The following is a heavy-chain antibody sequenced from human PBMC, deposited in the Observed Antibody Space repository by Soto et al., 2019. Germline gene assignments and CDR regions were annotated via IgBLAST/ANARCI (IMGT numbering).Heavy chain of an antibody. J-gene: IGHJ6*02. D-gene: IGHD1-1*01. CDR3: ARSVQGCLPDYYGIDV. Sequence: QAQLVQSGAEVKKPGASVNVYCKASGYDYVTYAITWVRQRPGQGLEWMGWISTLNGNTNYAQNFQGRVTMTKDTSTRIVHLDLRSLRSDDTAVYYCARSVQGCLPDYYGIDVCGQGTTVTV. V-gene: IGHV1-18*01. CDR1: GYDYVTYA. CDR2: ISTLNGNT.